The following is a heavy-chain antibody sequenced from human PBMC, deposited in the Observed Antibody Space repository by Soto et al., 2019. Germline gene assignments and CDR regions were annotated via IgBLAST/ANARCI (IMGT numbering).Heavy chain of an antibody. V-gene: IGHV1-46*01. CDR3: ARDPRVDTAMVGRGSYGMDV. CDR1: GYTFTIYY. D-gene: IGHD5-18*01. J-gene: IGHJ6*02. CDR2: INPSGGST. Sequence: ASVKVSCKASGYTFTIYYMHWVRQAPGQGLEWMGIINPSGGSTSYAQKFQGRVTMTRDTSTSTVYMELSSLRSEDTAVYYCARDPRVDTAMVGRGSYGMDVWGQGTTVTDSS.